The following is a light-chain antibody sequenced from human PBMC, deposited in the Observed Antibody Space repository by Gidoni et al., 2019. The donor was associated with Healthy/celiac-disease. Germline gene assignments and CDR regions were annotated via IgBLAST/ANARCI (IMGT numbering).Light chain of an antibody. V-gene: IGKV3-15*01. CDR1: QSVSNN. J-gene: IGKJ2*01. CDR3: QQYNNWPPSYT. Sequence: EIVMTHSPAPLSVSPCDRATLSCSASQSVSNNLAWYQQKPGQAPRLLIYGASTRATGIPARFSGSGSGTEFTLTISSLQSEDFEVYYCQQYNNWPPSYTFGQGTKLEIK. CDR2: GAS.